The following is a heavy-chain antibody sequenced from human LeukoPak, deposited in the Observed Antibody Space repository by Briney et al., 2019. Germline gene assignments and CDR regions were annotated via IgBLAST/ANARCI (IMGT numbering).Heavy chain of an antibody. D-gene: IGHD3-22*01. Sequence: GGSLRLSCAASEFTYGMNWVRQAPGKGLEWVSAISGTGGTTYFADSVKGRFTISRDNSENTLYLQMNSLRAEDTAVYYCARDGGGDSSGFYDYWGQGTLVTVSS. CDR3: ARDGGGDSSGFYDY. CDR1: EFTYG. J-gene: IGHJ4*02. CDR2: ISGTGGTT. V-gene: IGHV3-23*01.